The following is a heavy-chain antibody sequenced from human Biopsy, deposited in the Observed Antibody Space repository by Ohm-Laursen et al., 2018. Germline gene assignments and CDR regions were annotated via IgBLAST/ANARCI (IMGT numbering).Heavy chain of an antibody. J-gene: IGHJ3*01. CDR3: ARLYRLDDYWNDDPPDAFDV. D-gene: IGHD1-1*01. Sequence: TLSLTCPASGGSITDDYWSWIRQSPGKGLEWIGFISKGGDTTYNPSLRGRVAISVDTSKNQFSLKLSSVTAADTAIFFCARLYRLDDYWNDDPPDAFDVWGQGTRVTVSS. V-gene: IGHV4-59*01. CDR2: ISKGGDT. CDR1: GGSITDDY.